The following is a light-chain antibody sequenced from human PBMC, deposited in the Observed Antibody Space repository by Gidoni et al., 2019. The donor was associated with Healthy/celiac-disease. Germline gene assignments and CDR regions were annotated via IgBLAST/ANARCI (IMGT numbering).Light chain of an antibody. CDR2: GAS. Sequence: EIVLTQSPGTLSLSPGERATLSCRASQSVSSSDLAWYQQQPGQAPRLLIYGASSRATGIPDRFSGSGSGTDFTLTISRLEPEDFAVYYCQQYGSSPMCSFXXXTKLEIK. CDR3: QQYGSSPMCS. CDR1: QSVSSSD. J-gene: IGKJ2*04. V-gene: IGKV3-20*01.